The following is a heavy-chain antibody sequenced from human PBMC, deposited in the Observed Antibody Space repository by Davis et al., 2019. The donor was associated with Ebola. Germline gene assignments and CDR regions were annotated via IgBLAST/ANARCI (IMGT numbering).Heavy chain of an antibody. D-gene: IGHD4/OR15-4a*01. Sequence: GGSLRLSCAASGFTFSSYSMNWIRQAPGKGLEWVSSISSSSSYIDYADSLKGRFTISRDNAKNSLFLQMNSLSAEDTAVYYCAKEGVSMVTMLLKSRWGFVLDVWGKGTTVTVSS. CDR3: AKEGVSMVTMLLKSRWGFVLDV. CDR1: GFTFSSYS. J-gene: IGHJ6*04. V-gene: IGHV3-21*01. CDR2: ISSSSSYI.